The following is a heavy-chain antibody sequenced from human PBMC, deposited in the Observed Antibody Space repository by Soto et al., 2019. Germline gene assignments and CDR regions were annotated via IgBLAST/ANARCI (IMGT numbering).Heavy chain of an antibody. CDR3: AADPYGDYAQGMDV. J-gene: IGHJ6*02. CDR2: IIPIFGTA. CDR1: GGTFSSYA. V-gene: IGHV1-69*05. D-gene: IGHD4-17*01. Sequence: ASVKVSCKASGGTFSSYAISWVRQAPGQGLEWMGGIIPIFGTANYAQKFQGRVTITRDMSTSTAYMELSSLRSEDTAVYYCAADPYGDYAQGMDVWGQGTTVTVSS.